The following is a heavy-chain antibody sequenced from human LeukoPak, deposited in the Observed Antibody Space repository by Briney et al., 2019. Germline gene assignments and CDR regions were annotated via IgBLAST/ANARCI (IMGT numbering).Heavy chain of an antibody. CDR3: VGDRWVIVGATWGGFDP. CDR2: ISTDGSET. J-gene: IGHJ5*02. Sequence: GGSLTLSCAASGFTFSTYWMHWVRQAPGKGLVWVSGISTDGSETKYADSVKGRFTVARDNARNTLYLQMSSLRAEDMAVYYCVGDRWVIVGATWGGFDPWGRGTLVTVSS. CDR1: GFTFSTYW. V-gene: IGHV3-74*03. D-gene: IGHD1-26*01.